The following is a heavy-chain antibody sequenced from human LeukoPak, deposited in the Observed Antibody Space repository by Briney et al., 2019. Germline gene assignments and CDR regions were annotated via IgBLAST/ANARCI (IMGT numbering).Heavy chain of an antibody. J-gene: IGHJ6*02. CDR3: ARERGYSYGGYYYYYGMDV. D-gene: IGHD5-18*01. Sequence: GASVKVSCKASGYTFTSYGISWVRQAPGQGLEWMGWISAYNGNTNYAQKLQGRVTMTTDTSTSTAYMELRSLRSDDTAVYYCARERGYSYGGYYYYYGMDVWGQGTTVTVSS. CDR2: ISAYNGNT. V-gene: IGHV1-18*01. CDR1: GYTFTSYG.